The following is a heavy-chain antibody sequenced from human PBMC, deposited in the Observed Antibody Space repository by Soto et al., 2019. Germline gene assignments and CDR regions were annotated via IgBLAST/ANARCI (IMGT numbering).Heavy chain of an antibody. D-gene: IGHD6-19*01. V-gene: IGHV4-39*01. CDR3: ARLGGAVAPYYYGMDV. J-gene: IGHJ6*02. CDR1: GGSISSSSYY. Sequence: QLQLQESGPGLVKPSETLSLTCTVSGGSISSSSYYWGWIRQPPGKGLEGIGSIYYSGSTYYNPSLKSRVTISVDTSKNQFSLKLSSVTAADTAVYYCARLGGAVAPYYYGMDVWGQGTTVTVSS. CDR2: IYYSGST.